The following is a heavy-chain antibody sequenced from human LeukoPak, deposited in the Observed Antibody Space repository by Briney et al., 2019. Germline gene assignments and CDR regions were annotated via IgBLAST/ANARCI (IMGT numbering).Heavy chain of an antibody. J-gene: IGHJ6*02. CDR1: GFTFSSYA. CDR2: ISYDGSNK. V-gene: IGHV3-30-3*01. CDR3: AREKFPEGDADYYYYYGMDV. Sequence: GRSLRLSCAASGFTFSSYAMHWVRQAPGKGLEWVAVISYDGSNKYYADSVKGRFTISRDNSKNTLYLQMNSLRAEDTAVYYCAREKFPEGDADYYYYYGMDVWGQGTTVTVPS. D-gene: IGHD1-14*01.